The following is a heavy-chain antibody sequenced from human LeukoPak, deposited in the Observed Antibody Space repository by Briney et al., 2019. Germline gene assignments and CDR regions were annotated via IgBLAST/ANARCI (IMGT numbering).Heavy chain of an antibody. J-gene: IGHJ4*02. CDR1: GFTFSSYW. Sequence: GGSLRLSCAASGFTFSSYWMSWVRQAPGKGLEWVANIKQDGSEKYYVDSVKGRFTISRDNAKNSLYLQMNSLRAEDTAVYYCARDLEGHICYFDYWGQGTLVNVSS. D-gene: IGHD2-21*01. CDR2: IKQDGSEK. V-gene: IGHV3-7*01. CDR3: ARDLEGHICYFDY.